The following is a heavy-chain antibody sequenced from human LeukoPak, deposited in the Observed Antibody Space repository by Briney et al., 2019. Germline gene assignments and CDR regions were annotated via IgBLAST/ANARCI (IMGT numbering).Heavy chain of an antibody. Sequence: SETLSLTCTVSGGSINSYYWSWIRQPPGKGLEWIGYISYSGRTNYNPSLKSRVTISVDTAKNQFSLKLSSVTAADTTVYYCARAGSGWRRDAFDIWGQGTMVTVSS. V-gene: IGHV4-59*01. D-gene: IGHD6-19*01. CDR2: ISYSGRT. CDR3: ARAGSGWRRDAFDI. CDR1: GGSINSYY. J-gene: IGHJ3*02.